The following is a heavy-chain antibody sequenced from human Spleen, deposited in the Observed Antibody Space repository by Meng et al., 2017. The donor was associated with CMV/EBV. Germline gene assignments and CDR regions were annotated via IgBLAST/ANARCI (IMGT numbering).Heavy chain of an antibody. V-gene: IGHV2-5*01. D-gene: IGHD3-22*01. CDR1: TSGVG. CDR2: IYWNDDK. J-gene: IGHJ3*02. Sequence: TSGVGGGGIRQPTGKALEWPALIYWNDDKRYSPSLKSRLTITKDTSKNQVVLTMTNMDPVDTATYYCAHSGGYYDSSGYYVEAFDIWGQGTMVTVSS. CDR3: AHSGGYYDSSGYYVEAFDI.